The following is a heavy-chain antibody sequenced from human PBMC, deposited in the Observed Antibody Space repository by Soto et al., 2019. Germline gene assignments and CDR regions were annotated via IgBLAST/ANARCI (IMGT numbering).Heavy chain of an antibody. CDR3: ARGPFPYYDFWSGYYYYYGMDV. Sequence: GASVKVSCKASGYTFTSYDINWVRQATGQGLEWMGWMNPNSGNTGYAQKFQGRVTMTRNTSISTAYMELSSLRSEDTAVYYCARGPFPYYDFWSGYYYYYGMDVWGQGTTVTVSS. CDR2: MNPNSGNT. CDR1: GYTFTSYD. D-gene: IGHD3-3*01. J-gene: IGHJ6*02. V-gene: IGHV1-8*01.